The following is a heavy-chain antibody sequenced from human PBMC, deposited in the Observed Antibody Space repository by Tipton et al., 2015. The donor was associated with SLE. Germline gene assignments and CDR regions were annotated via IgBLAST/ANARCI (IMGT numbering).Heavy chain of an antibody. CDR2: INHSGDT. Sequence: TLSLTCPVYGGSFTNYYWSWIRQSPGKGLEWIGEINHSGDTNYNPSLKSRVTISVDTVRNQFSLKLYSVTVADTAVYYCARSAIIAPFDFWGQGTLVTVSS. J-gene: IGHJ4*02. CDR1: GGSFTNYY. D-gene: IGHD3-3*01. V-gene: IGHV4-34*01. CDR3: ARSAIIAPFDF.